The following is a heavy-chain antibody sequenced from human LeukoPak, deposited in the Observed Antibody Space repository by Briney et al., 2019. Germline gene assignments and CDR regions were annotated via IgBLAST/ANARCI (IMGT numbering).Heavy chain of an antibody. CDR2: IGTAGDT. CDR3: ARGAVAGTLDAFDI. Sequence: GGSLRLSCAASGFTFSSYDMHWVRQATGKGLEWVPGIGTAGDTYYPDSVKGRFTISRENVKNSLYLQMNSLRAGDTAVYYCARGAVAGTLDAFDIWGQGTMVTVSS. D-gene: IGHD6-19*01. CDR1: GFTFSSYD. V-gene: IGHV3-13*01. J-gene: IGHJ3*02.